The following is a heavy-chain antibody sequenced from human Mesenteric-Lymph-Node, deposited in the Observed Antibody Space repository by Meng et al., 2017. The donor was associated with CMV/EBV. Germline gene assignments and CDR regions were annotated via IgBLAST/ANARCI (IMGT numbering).Heavy chain of an antibody. CDR1: GGTFSSYT. CDR2: IIPILGIA. D-gene: IGHD6-13*01. J-gene: IGHJ5*02. V-gene: IGHV1-69*02. Sequence: QVQLVQSGAEVKKPGSSVKVSCKASGGTFSSYTISWVRQAPGQGLEWMGRIIPILGIANYAQKFQGRVTITADKTTSTAYMELSSLRSEDTAVYYCAGGIAAAGSRWFDPWGQGNLVTVSS. CDR3: AGGIAAAGSRWFDP.